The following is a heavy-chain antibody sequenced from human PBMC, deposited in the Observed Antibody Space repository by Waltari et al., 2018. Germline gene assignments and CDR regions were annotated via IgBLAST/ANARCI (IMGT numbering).Heavy chain of an antibody. CDR1: GYTFTSSY. CDR3: ARKDGYNYYFDY. Sequence: QVQLVQSGAEVKKPGASVKVSCKASGYTFTSSYMHWVRQAPGQGLEWMGWISGYNGNTNYAQRLQGRVTMTTDTSTSTSYMVLRSLRYDDTAVYYCARKDGYNYYFDYWGQGTLVTVSS. J-gene: IGHJ4*02. V-gene: IGHV1-18*04. CDR2: ISGYNGNT. D-gene: IGHD5-12*01.